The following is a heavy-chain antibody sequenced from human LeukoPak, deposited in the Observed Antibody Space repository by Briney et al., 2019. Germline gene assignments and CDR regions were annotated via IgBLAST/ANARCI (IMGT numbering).Heavy chain of an antibody. CDR3: ARGISGIYYFDY. D-gene: IGHD1-14*01. V-gene: IGHV1-46*01. J-gene: IGHJ4*02. CDR2: FNPSGAGT. Sequence: ASVKVSCKASGYTFTNYYVHWVRQAPGQGLEWMGIFNPSGAGTHSAQKCQGRVTMTSDTSTGTVYMDLSSLTSEDTAVYYCARGISGIYYFDYWGQGTLVTVPS. CDR1: GYTFTNYY.